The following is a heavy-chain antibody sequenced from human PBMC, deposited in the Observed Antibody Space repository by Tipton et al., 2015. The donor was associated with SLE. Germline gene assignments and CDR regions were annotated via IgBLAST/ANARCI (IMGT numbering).Heavy chain of an antibody. CDR2: ISSSGSTI. CDR1: GFTFSSYE. D-gene: IGHD6-19*01. V-gene: IGHV3-48*03. Sequence: SLRLSCAASGFTFSSYEMNWVRQAPGKGLEWVSYISSSGSTIYYADSVKGRFTISRDNAKNSLYLQMNSLRAEDTAVYYCARAGYSSGRFGVSFDYRGQATLVTVSS. J-gene: IGHJ4*02. CDR3: ARAGYSSGRFGVSFDY.